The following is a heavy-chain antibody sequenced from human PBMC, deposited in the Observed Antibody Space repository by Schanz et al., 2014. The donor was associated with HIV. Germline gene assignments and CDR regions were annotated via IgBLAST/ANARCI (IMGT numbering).Heavy chain of an antibody. CDR2: ISWNRGRI. Sequence: EVHLMESGGGLVQPGRSLRLSCAASGFSLEDYAMHWVRQAPGKGLEWVSGISWNRGRIGYGDAVKGRFTISRDNAKNTLILQMNSLRAEDTAVYYCALSRPSGYGGSWYFDLWGRGTLVAVSS. CDR3: ALSRPSGYGGSWYFDL. V-gene: IGHV3-9*01. J-gene: IGHJ2*01. D-gene: IGHD2-15*01. CDR1: GFSLEDYA.